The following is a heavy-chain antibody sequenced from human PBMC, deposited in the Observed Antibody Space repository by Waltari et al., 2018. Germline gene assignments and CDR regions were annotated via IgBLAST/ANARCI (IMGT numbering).Heavy chain of an antibody. J-gene: IGHJ3*02. Sequence: QVQLQQWGAGLLKPSETLSPTCAVYGGAFSGYYWCWIRQPPGKGLEGIEEIKHGVSTKYNPSLKSRVNYSVDTSKSRFSLKLSYVTAADTAVNYCAREPVRGVIITNAFDIWGQGTMVTVSS. CDR3: AREPVRGVIITNAFDI. D-gene: IGHD3-10*02. CDR2: IKHGVST. CDR1: GGAFSGYY. V-gene: IGHV4-34*01.